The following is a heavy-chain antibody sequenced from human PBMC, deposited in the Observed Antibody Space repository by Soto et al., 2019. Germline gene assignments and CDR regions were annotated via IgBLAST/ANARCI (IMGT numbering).Heavy chain of an antibody. D-gene: IGHD4-4*01. CDR2: ISAYNGNT. CDR3: AISQFATTFTSDDYYNDGMDV. CDR1: GYTFTSYG. Sequence: ASVKVSCKASGYTFTSYGISWVRPAPGQGLEWMGWISAYNGNTNYAQKLQGRVTMTTDTSTSTAYLELRRLRSDDTAVYYCAISQFATTFTSDDYYNDGMDVWGQGTTVTVSS. J-gene: IGHJ6*02. V-gene: IGHV1-18*01.